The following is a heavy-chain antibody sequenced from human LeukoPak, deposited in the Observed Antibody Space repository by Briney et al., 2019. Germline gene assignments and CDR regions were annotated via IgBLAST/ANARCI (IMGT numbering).Heavy chain of an antibody. Sequence: GGSLRLSCAASGFTFSSYAMSWVRQAPGKGLEWVSAISGSGGSTYYADSVKGRFTISRDNSKNTLYLQMNSLRAEDTAVYYCAREPYSGYDSFEYFDYWGQGTLVTVSS. D-gene: IGHD5-12*01. CDR3: AREPYSGYDSFEYFDY. V-gene: IGHV3-23*01. J-gene: IGHJ4*02. CDR1: GFTFSSYA. CDR2: ISGSGGST.